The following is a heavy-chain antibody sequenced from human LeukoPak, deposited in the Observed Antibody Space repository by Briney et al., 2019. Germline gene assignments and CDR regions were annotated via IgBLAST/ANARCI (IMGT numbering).Heavy chain of an antibody. CDR1: GFTVSSNY. V-gene: IGHV3-66*04. Sequence: PGGSLTLSYAASGFTVSSNYMSWVRQAAGRGLAWVSVVYSGGIYNDGTPSYGDSVKRRFTISRDNSKNTLYLQMNSLRAEDTAVYYCARRELLGYGYGLRTFNIWGQGKTVTVSS. D-gene: IGHD5-18*01. CDR3: ARRELLGYGYGLRTFNI. CDR2: VYSGGIYNDGTP. J-gene: IGHJ3*02.